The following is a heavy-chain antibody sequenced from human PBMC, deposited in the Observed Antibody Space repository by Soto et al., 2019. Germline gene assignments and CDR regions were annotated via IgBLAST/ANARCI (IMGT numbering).Heavy chain of an antibody. V-gene: IGHV3-23*01. CDR3: AKPIMITFGGVIDPFDY. J-gene: IGHJ4*02. CDR2: ISGSGGST. CDR1: GFTFSSYA. Sequence: PGGSLRLSCAASGFTFSSYAMSWVRQAPGKGLEWVSAISGSGGSTYYADSVKGRFTISRDNSKNTLYLQMNSLRAEDTAVYYCAKPIMITFGGVIDPFDYWGQGTLVTVSS. D-gene: IGHD3-16*02.